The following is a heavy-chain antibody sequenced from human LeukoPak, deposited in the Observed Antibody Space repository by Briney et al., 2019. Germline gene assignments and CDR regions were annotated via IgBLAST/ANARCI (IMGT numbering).Heavy chain of an antibody. CDR2: IYYSGST. D-gene: IGHD3-10*01. CDR3: ARGGPLLWLGELLSSYYYYYMDV. V-gene: IGHV4-59*01. Sequence: PSETLSLTRTVSGGSISSYYWSWTRQPPGKGREWFGYIYYSGSTNYNPSLKSRVTISVDTSKNQFSLKLSSVTAADTAVYYCARGGPLLWLGELLSSYYYYYMDVWGKGTTVTVSS. CDR1: GGSISSYY. J-gene: IGHJ6*03.